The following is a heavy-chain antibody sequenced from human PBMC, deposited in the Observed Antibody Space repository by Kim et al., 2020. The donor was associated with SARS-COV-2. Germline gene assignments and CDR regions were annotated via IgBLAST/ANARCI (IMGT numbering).Heavy chain of an antibody. CDR2: IKSKTDGGTT. CDR1: GFTFSNAW. CDR3: QGEEGRYYGSGSYYIVGYYYYGMDV. Sequence: GGSLRLSCAASGFTFSNAWMSWVRQAPGKGLEWVGRIKSKTDGGTTDYAAPGKGRFTISRDDSKNTLYLQMNSLKTEDTAVYYCQGEEGRYYGSGSYYIVGYYYYGMDVWGQGTTVTVSS. V-gene: IGHV3-15*01. J-gene: IGHJ6*02. D-gene: IGHD3-10*01.